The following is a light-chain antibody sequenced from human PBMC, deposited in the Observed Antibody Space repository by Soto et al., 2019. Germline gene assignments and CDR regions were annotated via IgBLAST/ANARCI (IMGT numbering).Light chain of an antibody. CDR3: QQYNNWPRT. V-gene: IGKV3-11*01. CDR2: DAS. CDR1: QSVSSY. Sequence: EIVLTQSPATLSLSPGERATLSCRASQSVSSYSAWYQQKPGQAPRLLIYDASNRATGIPARFSGSGSGTEFTLTISSLQSEDFAVYYCQQYNNWPRTFGQGTKVDIK. J-gene: IGKJ1*01.